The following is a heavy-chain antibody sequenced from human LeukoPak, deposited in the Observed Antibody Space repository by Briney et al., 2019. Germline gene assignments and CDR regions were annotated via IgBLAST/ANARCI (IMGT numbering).Heavy chain of an antibody. D-gene: IGHD3-10*01. Sequence: GRSLRLSCAASGFTFSTYGMHWVRQAPGKGLEWVAVIWYDGSNKYYADSVKGRFTISRDNSKNTLYLQMNSLRAEDTAVYYCAKAVTLVLTDAFDIWGQGTMVTVSS. CDR3: AKAVTLVLTDAFDI. J-gene: IGHJ3*02. CDR2: IWYDGSNK. V-gene: IGHV3-33*06. CDR1: GFTFSTYG.